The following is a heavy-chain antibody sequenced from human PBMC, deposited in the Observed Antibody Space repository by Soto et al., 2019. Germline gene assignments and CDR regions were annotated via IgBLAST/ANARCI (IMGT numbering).Heavy chain of an antibody. V-gene: IGHV1-18*04. CDR1: GYTFTSYG. D-gene: IGHD3-3*01. Sequence: VASVKVSCKASGYTFTSYGISWVRQAPGQGLEWMGWISAYNGNTNYAQKLQGRVTMTTDTSTSTAYMELRSLRSDDTAVYYCARDLGGYDFWSGYYGLVYYYYGMDVWGQGTTVTISS. CDR3: ARDLGGYDFWSGYYGLVYYYYGMDV. CDR2: ISAYNGNT. J-gene: IGHJ6*02.